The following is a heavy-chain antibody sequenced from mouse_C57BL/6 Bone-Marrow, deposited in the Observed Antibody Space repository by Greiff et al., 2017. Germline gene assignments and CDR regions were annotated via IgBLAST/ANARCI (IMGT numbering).Heavy chain of an antibody. J-gene: IGHJ3*01. Sequence: QVQLQQPGAELVKPGASVKLSCKASGYTFTSYWMQWVKQSPGQGLEWIGEIDPSDSYTNYNQKFKGKATLTVDTSSSTAYMQLSSLTSEDSAVYYCARNYPAWFAYWGQGTLVTVSA. CDR2: IDPSDSYT. D-gene: IGHD1-1*02. V-gene: IGHV1-50*01. CDR3: ARNYPAWFAY. CDR1: GYTFTSYW.